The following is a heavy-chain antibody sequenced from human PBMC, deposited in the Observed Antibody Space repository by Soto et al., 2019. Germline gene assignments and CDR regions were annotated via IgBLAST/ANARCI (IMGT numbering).Heavy chain of an antibody. D-gene: IGHD3-3*01. CDR1: GFTFSDYY. CDR3: ARLVTIFGAPGSDYYYYMDV. V-gene: IGHV3-11*01. J-gene: IGHJ6*03. CDR2: ISSSGSTI. Sequence: GGSLRLSCAASGFTFSDYYMSWIRQAPGKGLEWVSYISSSGSTIYYADSVKGRFTISRDNAKNSLYLQMNSLRAEDTAVYYCARLVTIFGAPGSDYYYYMDVWGKGTTVTVSS.